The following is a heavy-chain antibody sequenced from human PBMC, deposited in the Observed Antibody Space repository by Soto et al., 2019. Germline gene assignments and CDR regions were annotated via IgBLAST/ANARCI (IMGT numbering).Heavy chain of an antibody. CDR2: IDPNSGGT. D-gene: IGHD5-18*01. CDR1: GYTFTGYY. CDR3: ARGSVYSYGYSLDY. V-gene: IGHV1-2*02. Sequence: ASVKVSCKASGYTFTGYYMHWVRQAPGQGLEWMGWIDPNSGGTNYAQKFQGRVTMTRDTSISTAYMELSRLRSDDTAVYCCARGSVYSYGYSLDYWGQGTLVTVSS. J-gene: IGHJ4*02.